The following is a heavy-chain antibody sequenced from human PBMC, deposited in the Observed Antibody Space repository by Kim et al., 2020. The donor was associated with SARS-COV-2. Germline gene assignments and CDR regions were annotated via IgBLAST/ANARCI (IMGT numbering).Heavy chain of an antibody. J-gene: IGHJ6*02. CDR1: GFTFSSYA. CDR2: ISYDGSNK. Sequence: GGSLRLSCAASGFTFSSYAMHWVRQAPGKGLEWVAVISYDGSNKYYADSVKGRFTISRDNSKNTLYLQMNSLRAEDTAVYYCARVSRSSYYYYGMDVWGQGTTVTVSS. CDR3: ARVSRSSYYYYGMDV. V-gene: IGHV3-30*04.